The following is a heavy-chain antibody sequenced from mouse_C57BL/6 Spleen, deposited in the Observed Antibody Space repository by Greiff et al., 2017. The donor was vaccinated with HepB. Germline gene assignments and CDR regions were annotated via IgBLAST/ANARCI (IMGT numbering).Heavy chain of an antibody. J-gene: IGHJ1*03. V-gene: IGHV1-52*01. Sequence: QVHVKQPGAELVRPGSSVKLSCKASGYTFTSYWMHWVKQRPIQGLEWIGNIDPSDSETHYNQKFKDKATLTVDKSSSTAYMQLSSLTSEDSAVHYCARGYGSSYDFDVWGTGTTVTVSS. CDR1: GYTFTSYW. CDR3: ARGYGSSYDFDV. CDR2: IDPSDSET. D-gene: IGHD1-1*01.